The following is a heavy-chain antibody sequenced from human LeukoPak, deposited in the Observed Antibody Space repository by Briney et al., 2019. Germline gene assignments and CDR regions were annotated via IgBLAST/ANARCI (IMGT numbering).Heavy chain of an antibody. J-gene: IGHJ4*02. Sequence: SETLSLTCTVSGGSLSRSGYYWSWIRQPPGKGLEWIGEINHSGSTNYNPSLKSRVTISVDTSKNQFSLKLSSVTAADTAVYYCARSRPTGSWHGAFVDYWGQGTLVTVSS. CDR1: GGSLSRSGYY. V-gene: IGHV4-34*01. D-gene: IGHD6-13*01. CDR2: INHSGST. CDR3: ARSRPTGSWHGAFVDY.